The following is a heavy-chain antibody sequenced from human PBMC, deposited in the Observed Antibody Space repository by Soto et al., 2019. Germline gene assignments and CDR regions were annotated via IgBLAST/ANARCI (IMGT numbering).Heavy chain of an antibody. CDR1: GFTFSSYA. Sequence: EVQLLESGGGLLQPGGSLRLSCAASGFTFSSYAMNWVRQAPGKGLEWVSGMSGSGGSTYYADSVKGRLTISRDNSNNTLYLQMNSLSAEDTAVYYCAKARDGYYWGFDYSGQRTLVTVSS. V-gene: IGHV3-23*01. CDR2: MSGSGGST. J-gene: IGHJ4*02. D-gene: IGHD3-22*01. CDR3: AKARDGYYWGFDY.